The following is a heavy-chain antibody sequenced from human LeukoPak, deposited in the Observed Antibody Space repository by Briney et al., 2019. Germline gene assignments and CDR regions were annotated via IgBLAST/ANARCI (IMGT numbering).Heavy chain of an antibody. CDR1: GGSINNYY. CDR3: ARNYGSGGYAGYYYYMDV. Sequence: PSETLSLTCSVSGGSINNYYWSWIRQPPGKGLEWIGYIYYSGSTNYNPSLKSRVTISVDTSKNQFSLKLSSVTAADTAVYYCARNYGSGGYAGYYYYMDVWGKGTTVTVSS. J-gene: IGHJ6*03. V-gene: IGHV4-59*01. CDR2: IYYSGST. D-gene: IGHD3-10*01.